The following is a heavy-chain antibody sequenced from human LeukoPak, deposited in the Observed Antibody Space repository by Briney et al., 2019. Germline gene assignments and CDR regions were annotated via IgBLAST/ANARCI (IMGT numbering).Heavy chain of an antibody. CDR1: GGSTSSGGYS. V-gene: IGHV4-30-2*01. CDR2: IYHSGST. Sequence: SQTLSLTCAVFGGSTSSGGYSWSWIRQPPGKGLEWIGYIYHSGSTYYNPSLKSRVSISVDRSKNQFSLRLSSVTAADTAVYYCARGGDIVATHFDYWGQGTLVTVSS. D-gene: IGHD5-12*01. J-gene: IGHJ4*02. CDR3: ARGGDIVATHFDY.